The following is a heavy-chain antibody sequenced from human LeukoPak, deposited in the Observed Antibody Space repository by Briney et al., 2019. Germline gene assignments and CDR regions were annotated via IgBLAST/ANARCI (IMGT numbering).Heavy chain of an antibody. V-gene: IGHV4-59*01. J-gene: IGHJ5*01. CDR3: ARGSSSWPARFDC. CDR1: GDSISGYY. Sequence: SETLSLTCTVSGDSISGYYWSWIRQPPGKELEWIGYISYSGSTNYNPSLKSRVSISVDTSKNQLTLRLSSLTAADTAVYYCARGSSSWPARFDCWGRGTLVTVSS. CDR2: ISYSGST. D-gene: IGHD2-2*01.